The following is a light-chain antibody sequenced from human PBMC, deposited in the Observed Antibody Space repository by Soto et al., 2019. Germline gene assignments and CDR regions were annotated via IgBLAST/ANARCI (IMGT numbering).Light chain of an antibody. Sequence: EIVMTQSPVTLSLSPGERATLSCRAGESVSSNLAWYQQKPGQAPRLLIYGASTRATAIPDRFSGSGSGTEFTLTISRLQSEDFAAYYCQKYNSWPPITFGQGTRLEI. CDR1: ESVSSN. V-gene: IGKV3-15*01. CDR3: QKYNSWPPIT. J-gene: IGKJ5*01. CDR2: GAS.